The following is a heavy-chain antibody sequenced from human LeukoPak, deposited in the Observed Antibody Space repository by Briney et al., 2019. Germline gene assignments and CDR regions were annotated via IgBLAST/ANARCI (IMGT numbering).Heavy chain of an antibody. Sequence: SETLSLTCAVSGGSFSGYYWSWVRQPPGKGGEWIGEINHSGSTNYTPSLKSRVTISVDTSKNPFSLKLSSVTAADTAVYYCARAAYSGSYYVDYWGQGTLVTVSS. V-gene: IGHV4-34*01. CDR1: GGSFSGYY. J-gene: IGHJ4*02. CDR3: ARAAYSGSYYVDY. D-gene: IGHD1-26*01. CDR2: INHSGST.